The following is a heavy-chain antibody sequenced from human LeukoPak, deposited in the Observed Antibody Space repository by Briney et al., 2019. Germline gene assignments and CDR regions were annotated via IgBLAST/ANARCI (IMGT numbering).Heavy chain of an antibody. Sequence: GGSLRLSCAASGFTFSSYAMSWVRQAPGKGLEWVSASSGSAISTYYADSVKGRFTISRDSSKNTLYLQMNSLRAEDTAVYYCAKFYSSGWYGYFDYWGQGTLVTVSS. D-gene: IGHD6-19*01. V-gene: IGHV3-23*01. CDR2: SSGSAIST. J-gene: IGHJ4*02. CDR3: AKFYSSGWYGYFDY. CDR1: GFTFSSYA.